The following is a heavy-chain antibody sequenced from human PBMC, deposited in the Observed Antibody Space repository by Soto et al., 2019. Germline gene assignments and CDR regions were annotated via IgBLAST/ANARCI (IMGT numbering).Heavy chain of an antibody. Sequence: ASVKVSCKASGGTFSSYTISWVRQAPGQGLEWMGRIIPIHGITNYAQKFQGRVTITADTSTSTAYMELSSLRSEATAVCYCATQDFDYCGQGTLVTVSS. J-gene: IGHJ4*02. CDR1: GGTFSSYT. CDR2: IIPIHGIT. CDR3: ATQDFDY. V-gene: IGHV1-69*02.